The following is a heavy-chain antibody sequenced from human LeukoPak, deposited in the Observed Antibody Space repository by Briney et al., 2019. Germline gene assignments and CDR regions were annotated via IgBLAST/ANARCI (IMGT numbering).Heavy chain of an antibody. D-gene: IGHD6-13*01. Sequence: GGSLRLSCAASGFTFSSYNMNWVRQAPGKGLEWVSSISSSSSYIYYADSVQGRFTISRDNAKNSLYLQMNSLRAEDTAVYYCARGLRSSSWYALGYWGQGTLVTVSS. CDR2: ISSSSSYI. J-gene: IGHJ4*02. CDR1: GFTFSSYN. V-gene: IGHV3-21*04. CDR3: ARGLRSSSWYALGY.